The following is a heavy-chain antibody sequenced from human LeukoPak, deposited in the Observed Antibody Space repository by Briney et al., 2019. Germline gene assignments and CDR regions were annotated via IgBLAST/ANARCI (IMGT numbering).Heavy chain of an antibody. CDR2: ISGSGGST. V-gene: IGHV3-23*01. CDR1: GFTFSSYG. Sequence: GGSLRLSCAASGFTFSSYGMPWVRQAPGKGLEWVSAISGSGGSTYYADSVKGRFTISRDNSKNTLYLQMNSLRAEDTAVYYCANLGDPFSVYYFDYWGQGTLVTVSS. J-gene: IGHJ4*02. CDR3: ANLGDPFSVYYFDY. D-gene: IGHD4-17*01.